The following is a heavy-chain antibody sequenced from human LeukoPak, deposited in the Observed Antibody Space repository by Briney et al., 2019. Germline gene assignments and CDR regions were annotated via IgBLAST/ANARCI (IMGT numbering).Heavy chain of an antibody. J-gene: IGHJ4*02. D-gene: IGHD2-21*02. V-gene: IGHV3-11*04. Sequence: GGSLRLPCAASGFTFSDYYMAWIRQAPGKGLEYISHISASGSTIHYGDSVKGRFTIFRDDARNSVYLQMTSLRAEDTATYFCARDCGGHCYSGFDYWGQGALVTVSS. CDR1: GFTFSDYY. CDR2: ISASGSTI. CDR3: ARDCGGHCYSGFDY.